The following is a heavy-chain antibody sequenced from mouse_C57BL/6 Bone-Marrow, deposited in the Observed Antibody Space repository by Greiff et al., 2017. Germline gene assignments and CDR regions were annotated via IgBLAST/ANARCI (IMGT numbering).Heavy chain of an antibody. CDR2: IDPETGGT. D-gene: IGHD1-1*01. CDR3: TRKNYGSSYGYFDV. V-gene: IGHV1-15*01. J-gene: IGHJ1*03. Sequence: QVQLQQSGAELVRPGASVTLSCKASGYTFTDYEMHWVKQTPVHGLEWIGAIDPETGGTAYNQKFKGKAILTADKSSSTAYMQLSSLTSADSAVYDCTRKNYGSSYGYFDVWGTGTTVTVSS. CDR1: GYTFTDYE.